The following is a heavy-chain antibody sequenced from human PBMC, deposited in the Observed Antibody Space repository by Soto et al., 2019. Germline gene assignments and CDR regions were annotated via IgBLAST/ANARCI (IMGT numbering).Heavy chain of an antibody. CDR1: GFTFSSYA. V-gene: IGHV3-23*01. D-gene: IGHD6-19*01. CDR2: ISGSGGST. J-gene: IGHJ6*02. CDR3: AKVLGGIAVYYYYGMDV. Sequence: PGGSLRLSCAASGFTFSSYAMSWVRQAPGKGLEWVSAISGSGGSTYYADSVKGRFTISRDNSKNTLYLQMNSLRAEDTAVYYCAKVLGGIAVYYYYGMDVWGQGTTVTVSS.